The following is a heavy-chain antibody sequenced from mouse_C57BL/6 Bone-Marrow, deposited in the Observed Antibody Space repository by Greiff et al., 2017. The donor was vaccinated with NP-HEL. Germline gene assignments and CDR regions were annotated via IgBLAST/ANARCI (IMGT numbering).Heavy chain of an antibody. CDR2: IDPSDSYT. CDR1: GYTFTSYW. J-gene: IGHJ1*03. CDR3: ARRDYTGYFDV. Sequence: QVQLKQSGAELVMPGASVKLSCKASGYTFTSYWMHWVKQRPGQGLEWIGEIDPSDSYTNYNQKFKGKSTLTVDKSSSTAYMQLSSLTSEDSAVYYCARRDYTGYFDVWGTGTTVTVSS. V-gene: IGHV1-69*01. D-gene: IGHD2-13*01.